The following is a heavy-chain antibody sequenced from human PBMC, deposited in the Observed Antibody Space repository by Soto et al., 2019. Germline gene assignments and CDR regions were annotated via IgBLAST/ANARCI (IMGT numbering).Heavy chain of an antibody. V-gene: IGHV4-30-4*08. CDR3: ARDESGINAFHI. J-gene: IGHJ3*02. Sequence: SETLSLTCAVYGGSFSGFYWSWIRQPPGKGLEWIGYIYYSGSTYYNPSLKSRVTISVDTSKNQFSLKLSSVTAADTAVYYCARDESGINAFHIWAQGTMLTVSS. D-gene: IGHD3-3*02. CDR1: GGSFSGFY. CDR2: IYYSGST.